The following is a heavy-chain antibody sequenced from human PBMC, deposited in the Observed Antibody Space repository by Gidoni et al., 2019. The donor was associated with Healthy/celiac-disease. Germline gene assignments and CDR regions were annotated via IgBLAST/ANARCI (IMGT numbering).Heavy chain of an antibody. CDR1: GFTFSSYS. J-gene: IGHJ4*02. D-gene: IGHD2-15*01. Sequence: EVQLVESGGGLVKPGGSLRLSCAASGFTFSSYSMNWVRQAPGKGLEWVSSISSSSSYIYYADSVKGRFTISRDNAKNSLYLQMNSLRAEDTAVYYCARAVDIVVVVAAVGYWGQGTLVTVSS. CDR2: ISSSSSYI. V-gene: IGHV3-21*01. CDR3: ARAVDIVVVVAAVGY.